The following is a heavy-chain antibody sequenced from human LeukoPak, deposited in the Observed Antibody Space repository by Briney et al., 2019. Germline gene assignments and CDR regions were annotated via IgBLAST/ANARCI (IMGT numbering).Heavy chain of an antibody. Sequence: ASVKVSCKASGYTFTGYYMHWVRQAPGQGLEWMGWINPNSGGTNYAQKFQGRVTMTRNTSISTAYMELSRLRSDDTAVYYCVRDEGYGDYYFDYWGQGTLVTVSS. V-gene: IGHV1-2*02. CDR2: INPNSGGT. J-gene: IGHJ4*02. D-gene: IGHD4-17*01. CDR1: GYTFTGYY. CDR3: VRDEGYGDYYFDY.